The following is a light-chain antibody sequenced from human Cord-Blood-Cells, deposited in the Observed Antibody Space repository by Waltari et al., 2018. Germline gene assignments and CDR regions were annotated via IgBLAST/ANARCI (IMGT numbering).Light chain of an antibody. CDR2: EGS. V-gene: IGLV2-23*01. CDR1: SSDVGSYNL. J-gene: IGLJ1*01. Sequence: LTQPASVSGSPGQSITISCTGTSSDVGSYNLVSWYQQHPGKAPKLMIYEGSKRPSGVSNRFSGSKSGNTASLTISGLQAEDEADYYCCSYAGSSTYVFGTGTKVTVL. CDR3: CSYAGSSTYV.